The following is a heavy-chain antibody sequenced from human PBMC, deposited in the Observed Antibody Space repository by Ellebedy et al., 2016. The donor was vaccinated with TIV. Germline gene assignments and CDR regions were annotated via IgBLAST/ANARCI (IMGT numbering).Heavy chain of an antibody. Sequence: SETLSLTCSVSGGSISRYYWTWIRPPPGKGLEWIGYIYYTGRTDYSPSLKSRVTLAVDRSRDQISLRLTSVTAADTAMYYCARDSKNGWAFDMWGQGTMVTVSS. J-gene: IGHJ3*02. V-gene: IGHV4-59*01. D-gene: IGHD1-1*01. CDR2: IYYTGRT. CDR3: ARDSKNGWAFDM. CDR1: GGSISRYY.